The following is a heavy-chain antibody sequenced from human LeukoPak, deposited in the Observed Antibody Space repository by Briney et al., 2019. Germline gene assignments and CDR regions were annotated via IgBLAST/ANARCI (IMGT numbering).Heavy chain of an antibody. Sequence: GGSLRLSCTASGFTFSTYWMHWVRQAPGKGLVWVSRINSVGSSTSYADSVKGRFTISRDNAKNTLYLQMNSLRAEDTAVYYCARDWAMVRGVIDVWGQGTTVTVS. J-gene: IGHJ6*02. CDR2: INSVGSST. CDR3: ARDWAMVRGVIDV. D-gene: IGHD3-10*01. V-gene: IGHV3-74*01. CDR1: GFTFSTYW.